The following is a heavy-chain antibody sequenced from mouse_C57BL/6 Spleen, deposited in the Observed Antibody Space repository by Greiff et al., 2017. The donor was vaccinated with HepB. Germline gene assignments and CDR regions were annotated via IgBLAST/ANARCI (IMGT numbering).Heavy chain of an antibody. V-gene: IGHV1-54*01. CDR1: GYAFTNYL. J-gene: IGHJ4*01. CDR2: INPGSGGT. CDR3: ARGPPFYAMDY. Sequence: LVESGAELVRPGTSVKVSCKASGYAFTNYLIEWVKQRPGQGLEWIGVINPGSGGTNYNEKFKGKATLTADKSSSTAYMQLSSLTSEDSAVYFCARGPPFYAMDYWGQGTSVTVSS.